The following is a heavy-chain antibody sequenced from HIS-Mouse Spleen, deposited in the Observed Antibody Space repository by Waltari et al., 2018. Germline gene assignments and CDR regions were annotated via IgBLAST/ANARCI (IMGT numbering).Heavy chain of an antibody. CDR3: AREIPYSSSWYDWYFDL. CDR2: IYYSGST. D-gene: IGHD6-13*01. J-gene: IGHJ2*01. CDR1: GRSISSRSYY. Sequence: QLQLQESGPGLVKPSETLSLTCTVPGRSISSRSYYWGWIRQPPGKGLEWIGSIYYSGSTYYNPSLKSRVTISVDTSKNQFSLKLSSVTAADTAVYYCAREIPYSSSWYDWYFDLWGRGTLVTVSS. V-gene: IGHV4-39*07.